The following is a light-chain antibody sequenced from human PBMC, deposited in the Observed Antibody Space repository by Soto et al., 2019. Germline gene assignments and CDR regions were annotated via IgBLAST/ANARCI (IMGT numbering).Light chain of an antibody. CDR2: EAS. J-gene: IGKJ2*01. V-gene: IGKV1-5*03. Sequence: DIQMTQSPSTLSASVGDRVTITCRASQSISMWLAWYQQKPGKAPKFLIYEASNLQSGVPSRFSGSGSGTEFTLTISCLQPDDFATYYCQQYKSLPYTFGHGTEVEIK. CDR3: QQYKSLPYT. CDR1: QSISMW.